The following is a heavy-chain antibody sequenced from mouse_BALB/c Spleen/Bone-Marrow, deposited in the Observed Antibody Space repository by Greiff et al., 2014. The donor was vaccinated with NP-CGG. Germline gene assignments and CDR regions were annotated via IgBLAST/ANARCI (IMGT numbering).Heavy chain of an antibody. CDR3: ARHAYYDQTEVSFVY. D-gene: IGHD2-4*01. Sequence: DVTLVESGGGLVKSGGSLKLSCAASGFSFSNYGMSWVRQTPEKRLEWVATISGDGRYTFYSDSVKGRFTISSDNAKNNLYLQLSSLRSEDTALYYCARHAYYDQTEVSFVYWGQGTLVTVSA. J-gene: IGHJ3*01. CDR1: GFSFSNYG. CDR2: ISGDGRYT. V-gene: IGHV5-9-2*01.